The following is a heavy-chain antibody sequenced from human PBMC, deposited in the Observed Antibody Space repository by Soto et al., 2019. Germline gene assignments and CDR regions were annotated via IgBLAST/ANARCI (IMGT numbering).Heavy chain of an antibody. D-gene: IGHD5-12*01. Sequence: PGGSLRLSCAASGFTFSSYSMNWVRQAPGRGLEWVSSISSSSSYIYYADSVKGRFTISRDNAKNSLYLQMNSLRAEDTAVYYCARDRSGYSGYKTNWFDPWGQGTLVTVSS. CDR2: ISSSSSYI. CDR3: ARDRSGYSGYKTNWFDP. V-gene: IGHV3-21*01. CDR1: GFTFSSYS. J-gene: IGHJ5*02.